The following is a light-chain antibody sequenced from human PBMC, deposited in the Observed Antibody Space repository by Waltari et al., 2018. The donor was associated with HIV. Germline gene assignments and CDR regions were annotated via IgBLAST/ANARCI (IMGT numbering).Light chain of an antibody. CDR2: QDT. V-gene: IGLV3-1*01. J-gene: IGLJ2*01. Sequence: SYELTQPPSVSVSAGQNASLTCSRDQWGDNYRCWYQQEPGQFPVLVIYQDTKRPSGIPERFSGSNSGNTATLTISGTQAMDEADYYCQAWDSSTAWGVFGGGTKLTVL. CDR1: QWGDNY. CDR3: QAWDSSTAWGV.